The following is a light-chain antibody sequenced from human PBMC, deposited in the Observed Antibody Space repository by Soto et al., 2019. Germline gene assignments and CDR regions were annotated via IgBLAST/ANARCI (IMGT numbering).Light chain of an antibody. Sequence: QSVLTQPASVSGSTGQSITISCTGTSSDVGGYDYVSWYQLHPGKAPKLMVFEVSNRPSGVSYRFSGSKSGNTASLTISGLQAEDEADYFCSSYSISTAYIFGTGTKVTVL. V-gene: IGLV2-14*01. J-gene: IGLJ1*01. CDR1: SSDVGGYDY. CDR2: EVS. CDR3: SSYSISTAYI.